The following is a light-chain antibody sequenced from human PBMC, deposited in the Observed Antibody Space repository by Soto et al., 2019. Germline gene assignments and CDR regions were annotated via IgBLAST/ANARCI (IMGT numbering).Light chain of an antibody. J-gene: IGLJ1*01. CDR2: EVT. CDR3: QSYDSSLSVHYV. Sequence: QSALTQPASVSGSPGQSITISCTGTSSDVGGYDYVSWYQQHPGKAPKLLIYEVTDRPSGVSNRFSGSKSGNTASLTISGLQAEDEADYYCQSYDSSLSVHYVFGTGTQLTVL. V-gene: IGLV2-14*01. CDR1: SSDVGGYDY.